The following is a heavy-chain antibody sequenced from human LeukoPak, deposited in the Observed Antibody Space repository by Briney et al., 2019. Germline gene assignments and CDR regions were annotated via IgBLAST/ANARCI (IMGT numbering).Heavy chain of an antibody. J-gene: IGHJ4*02. V-gene: IGHV1-46*01. CDR1: GYTFTSYY. Sequence: ASVKVSCKASGYTFTSYYMHWVRQAPGQGLEWMGIINPSGGSTSYAQKFQGRVTMTRDMSTSTVYMELSSLRSEDTAVYYCARVSVAGTRIHYFDYWGQGTLVTVSS. D-gene: IGHD6-19*01. CDR2: INPSGGST. CDR3: ARVSVAGTRIHYFDY.